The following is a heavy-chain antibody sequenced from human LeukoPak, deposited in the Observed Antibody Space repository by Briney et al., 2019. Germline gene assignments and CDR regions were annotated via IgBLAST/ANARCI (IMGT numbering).Heavy chain of an antibody. V-gene: IGHV3-23*01. CDR1: GFTFSSYA. J-gene: IGHJ4*02. CDR3: ATDISFDY. CDR2: ISWNSGSI. D-gene: IGHD2-15*01. Sequence: GGSLRLSCAASGFTFSSYAMSWVRQAPGKGLEWVSGISWNSGSIGYADSVKGRFTISRDNSKNTLYLQMNSLRAEDTAVYYCATDISFDYWGQGTLVTVSS.